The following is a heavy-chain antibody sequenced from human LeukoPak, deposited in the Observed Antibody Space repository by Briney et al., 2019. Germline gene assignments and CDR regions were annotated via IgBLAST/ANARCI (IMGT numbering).Heavy chain of an antibody. CDR2: IHPNSSGT. CDR1: GYTFTGYY. V-gene: IGHV1-2*06. CDR3: ARGTYYYDSSGYFDY. D-gene: IGHD3-22*01. Sequence: ASVKLSCKASGYTFTGYYMYWVRQAPGQGLEWMGRIHPNSSGTNYSKKFHGRVTMTRDTSISTAYMEMSRLRSDDTAVYYCARGTYYYDSSGYFDYWGQGTLVTVSS. J-gene: IGHJ4*02.